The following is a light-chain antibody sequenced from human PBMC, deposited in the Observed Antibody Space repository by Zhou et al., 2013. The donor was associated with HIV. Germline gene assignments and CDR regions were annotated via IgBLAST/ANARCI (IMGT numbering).Light chain of an antibody. CDR1: QSVSSY. Sequence: EIVMTQSPATLSVSPGERATLSCRASQSVSSYLAWYQQKPGQAPRLLIYDASNRATGIPARFSGSGSGTDFTLTISSLEPEDFAVYYCQQRIDWPPTFGGGTKVEIK. CDR3: QQRIDWPPT. J-gene: IGKJ4*01. V-gene: IGKV3-11*01. CDR2: DAS.